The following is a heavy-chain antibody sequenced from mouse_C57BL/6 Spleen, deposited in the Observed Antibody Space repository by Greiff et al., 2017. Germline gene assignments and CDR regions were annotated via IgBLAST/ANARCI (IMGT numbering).Heavy chain of an antibody. J-gene: IGHJ3*01. D-gene: IGHD2-2*01. CDR3: ARSGSGAY. CDR1: GYAFSSSW. V-gene: IGHV1-80*01. CDR2: IYPGDGDT. Sequence: QVQLQQSGAELVKPGASVKISCKASGYAFSSSWMNWVKQRPGKGLEWIGQIYPGDGDTNYNGKFKGKATLTADKSSSTAYMQISSLTSEDSAVYFCARSGSGAYWGQGTLVTVSA.